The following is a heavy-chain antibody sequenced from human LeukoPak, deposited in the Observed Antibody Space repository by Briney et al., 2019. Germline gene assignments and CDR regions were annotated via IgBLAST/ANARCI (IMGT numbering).Heavy chain of an antibody. CDR2: IYYSGST. D-gene: IGHD6-19*01. J-gene: IGHJ4*02. V-gene: IGHV4-59*01. CDR3: ARTEYSSGWYYFDY. CDR1: GGSISSYY. Sequence: KPSETLSLTCTVSGGSISSYYWSWLRQPPGKGLEWLGYIYYSGSTNYNPSLKSRVTISVDTSKNQFSLKLSSVTAADTAVYYCARTEYSSGWYYFDYWGQGTLVTVSS.